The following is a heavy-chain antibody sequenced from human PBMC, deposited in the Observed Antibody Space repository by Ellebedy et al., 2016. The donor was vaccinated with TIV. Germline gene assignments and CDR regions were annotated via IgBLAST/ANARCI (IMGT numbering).Heavy chain of an antibody. CDR1: GFTFSSYG. CDR3: AREPMVRGVIRRGYAMDV. CDR2: IWYDRSNK. V-gene: IGHV3-33*01. J-gene: IGHJ6*02. D-gene: IGHD3-10*01. Sequence: GESLKISXAASGFTFSSYGMHWVRQAPGKGLEWVAVIWYDRSNKYYADSVKGRFTISRDNSKNTLYLQMNSLRAEDTAVYYCAREPMVRGVIRRGYAMDVWGQGTTVTVSS.